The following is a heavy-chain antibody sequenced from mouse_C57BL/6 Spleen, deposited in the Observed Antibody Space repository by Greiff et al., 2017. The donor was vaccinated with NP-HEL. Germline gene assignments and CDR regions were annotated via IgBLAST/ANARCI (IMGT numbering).Heavy chain of an antibody. CDR1: GYSFTGYY. V-gene: IGHV1-42*01. D-gene: IGHD4-1*01. CDR3: ARRVTGTDYAMDD. CDR2: INPSTGGT. J-gene: IGHJ4*01. Sequence: VQLQQSGPELVKPGASVKISCKASGYSFTGYYMNWVKQSPEKSLEWIGEINPSTGGTTYNQKFKAKATLTVDKSSSTAYMQLKSLTSEDSAVYYCARRVTGTDYAMDDWGQGTSVTVSS.